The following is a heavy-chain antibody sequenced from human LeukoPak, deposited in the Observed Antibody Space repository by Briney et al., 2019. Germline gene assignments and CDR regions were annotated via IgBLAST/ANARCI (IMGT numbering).Heavy chain of an antibody. Sequence: GGSLRLSCGASGFIFDNAWMTWVRQAPGKGLEWVGRIKSNPDGGTADYAAPVKGRFTISRDDSRNTLYLQLSSLKTEDIAVYYCTTLSYDVHYWGQGTLVTVSS. D-gene: IGHD3-3*01. CDR3: TTLSYDVHY. J-gene: IGHJ4*02. V-gene: IGHV3-15*05. CDR1: GFIFDNAW. CDR2: IKSNPDGGTA.